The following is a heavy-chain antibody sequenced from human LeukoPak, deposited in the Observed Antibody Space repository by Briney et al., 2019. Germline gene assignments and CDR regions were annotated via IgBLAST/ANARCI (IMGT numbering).Heavy chain of an antibody. Sequence: ASVKVSCKASGGTFSSYTISWVRQAPGQGLEWMGGIIPILGIANYAQKFQGRVTITADKSTSTAYMELSSLRSEDTAVYYCARVEGYYDFDFSTGWFDPWGQGTLVTVSS. V-gene: IGHV1-69*10. CDR3: ARVEGYYDFDFSTGWFDP. J-gene: IGHJ5*02. CDR2: IIPILGIA. CDR1: GGTFSSYT. D-gene: IGHD3-3*01.